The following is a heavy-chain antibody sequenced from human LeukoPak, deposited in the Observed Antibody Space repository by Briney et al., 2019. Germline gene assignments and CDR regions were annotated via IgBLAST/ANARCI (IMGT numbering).Heavy chain of an antibody. V-gene: IGHV3-74*01. CDR1: RFTFSTYW. Sequence: PGGSLRLSCAASRFTFSTYWMHWVRQAPGKGLVWVSRINTDGSSTRYADSVKGRFTISRDSAENTMYLQMNSLRAEDTAVYYCARGPVASSLFDYWGQGTLVTVSS. CDR2: INTDGSST. J-gene: IGHJ4*02. CDR3: ARGPVASSLFDY. D-gene: IGHD5-12*01.